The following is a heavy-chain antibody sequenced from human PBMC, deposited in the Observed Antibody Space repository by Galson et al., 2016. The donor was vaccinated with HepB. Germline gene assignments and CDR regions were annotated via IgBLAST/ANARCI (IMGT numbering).Heavy chain of an antibody. CDR3: ARDAGYHQIDY. V-gene: IGHV3-7*03. CDR1: GFMFSTYW. J-gene: IGHJ4*02. CDR2: INQDGRAK. D-gene: IGHD3-16*02. Sequence: SLILSCAASGFMFSTYWMTWVRQAPGEGLDWVATINQDGRAKYTVDSVKGRFTISKDNGKNSLFLQLNSLRAEDTAVYYCARDAGYHQIDYWGQGTLVTVSS.